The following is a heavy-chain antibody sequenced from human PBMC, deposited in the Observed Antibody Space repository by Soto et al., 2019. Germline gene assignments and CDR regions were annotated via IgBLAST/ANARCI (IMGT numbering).Heavy chain of an antibody. CDR2: ISYDGSNK. CDR3: AKLELGPSRYNDPKIVVVTAREYYYYGMDV. V-gene: IGHV3-30*18. D-gene: IGHD2-21*02. Sequence: GGSLRLSCAASGFTFSSYGMHWVRQAPGKGLEWVAVISYDGSNKYYADSVKGRFTISRDNSKNTLYLQMNSLRPEDTAVYYCAKLELGPSRYNDPKIVVVTAREYYYYGMDVWGQGTTVTVSS. J-gene: IGHJ6*02. CDR1: GFTFSSYG.